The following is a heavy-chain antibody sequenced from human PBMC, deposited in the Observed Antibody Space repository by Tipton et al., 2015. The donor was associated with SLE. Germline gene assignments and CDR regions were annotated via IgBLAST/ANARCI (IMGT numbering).Heavy chain of an antibody. J-gene: IGHJ2*01. D-gene: IGHD2-15*01. Sequence: SLRLSCAASGFTVSSNYMSWVRQAPGKGLEWASVIYSGGSTYYADSVKGRFTISRHNSKNTLYLQMNSLRAEDTAVYYCARDVAALKGWYFDLWGRGTLVTVSS. CDR2: IYSGGST. CDR1: GFTVSSNY. V-gene: IGHV3-53*04. CDR3: ARDVAALKGWYFDL.